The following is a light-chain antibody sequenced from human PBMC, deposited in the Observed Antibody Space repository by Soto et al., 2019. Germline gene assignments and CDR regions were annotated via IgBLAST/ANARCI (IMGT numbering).Light chain of an antibody. CDR1: QSISSW. CDR3: QQYSIFSLT. V-gene: IGKV1-5*03. Sequence: DIEMTQSPSTLSASVGDRVTITCRASQSISSWLAWYQQQPGKAPKLLIQEATSLESGVPSRISCGCSGTESTLISSMLQHDDFASYYCQQYSIFSLTFGGGTKVEIK. CDR2: EAT. J-gene: IGKJ4*01.